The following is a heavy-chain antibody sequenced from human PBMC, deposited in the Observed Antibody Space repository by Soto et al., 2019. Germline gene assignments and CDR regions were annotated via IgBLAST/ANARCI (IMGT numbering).Heavy chain of an antibody. J-gene: IGHJ6*02. CDR3: ARVDTYTREGPYGMDV. D-gene: IGHD1-26*01. V-gene: IGHV4-30-4*01. CDR2: IYYSGST. Sequence: SETLSLTCTVSGGSISSGDYYWSWIRQPPGKGLEWIGYIYYSGSTYYNPSLKSRVTISVDTSKNQFSLKLSSVTAADTAVYYCARVDTYTREGPYGMDVWGQGTTVT. CDR1: GGSISSGDYY.